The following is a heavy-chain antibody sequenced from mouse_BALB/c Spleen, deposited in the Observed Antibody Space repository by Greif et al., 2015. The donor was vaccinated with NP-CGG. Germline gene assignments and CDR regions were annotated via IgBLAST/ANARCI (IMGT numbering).Heavy chain of an antibody. Sequence: VQLQQSGAELVKPGASAKLSCTASGFNIKDTYMHWVKQRPEQGLEWIGRIDPANGNTKYDPKFQGKATITADTSSNTAYLQLSSLTSEDTAVYYCARGFPYYAMDYWGQGTSVTVSS. CDR1: GFNIKDTY. J-gene: IGHJ4*01. V-gene: IGHV14-3*02. CDR3: ARGFPYYAMDY. CDR2: IDPANGNT.